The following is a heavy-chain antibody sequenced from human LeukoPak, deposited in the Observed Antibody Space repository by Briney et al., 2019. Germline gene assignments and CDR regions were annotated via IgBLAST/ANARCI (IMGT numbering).Heavy chain of an antibody. CDR2: VNSDGGGT. Sequence: PGGSLRLSCAASGFTFTNYWMHWVRQAPGKGLMWVSRVNSDGGGTIYADSVKGRFTFSRDNTKNSVYLQMSSLRADDTGVYYCARGGLDHAYDIWGQGTMVTVSS. CDR1: GFTFTNYW. V-gene: IGHV3-74*01. D-gene: IGHD6-19*01. CDR3: ARGGLDHAYDI. J-gene: IGHJ3*02.